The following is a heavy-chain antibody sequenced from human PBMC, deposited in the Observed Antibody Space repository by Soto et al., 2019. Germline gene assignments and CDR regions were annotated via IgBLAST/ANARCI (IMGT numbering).Heavy chain of an antibody. Sequence: PSETLSLTCVVSGGSFSTYYYNWIRQSPGKGLEWIGEINHSGSNNYSPSLKSRVTMSLDTSKNQFSLKLTSVTAADTAMYYCSKTDYYSYGMDVWGQGTTVTVSS. CDR1: GGSFSTYY. V-gene: IGHV4-34*01. J-gene: IGHJ6*02. CDR2: INHSGSN. CDR3: SKTDYYSYGMDV.